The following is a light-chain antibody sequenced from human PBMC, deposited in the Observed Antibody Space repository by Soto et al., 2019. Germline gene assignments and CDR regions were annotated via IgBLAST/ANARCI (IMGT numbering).Light chain of an antibody. CDR2: GAS. CDR3: QQYGSSPTWT. Sequence: EIVMTQSPATLSVSPGERATLSCSASQSFSSSYLAWYQQKPRQAPRLLIYGASTRASGIPDRFSGSGSGTDFTLTISRLEPEDSAVYYCQQYGSSPTWTFGQGTKVDIK. CDR1: QSFSSSY. J-gene: IGKJ1*01. V-gene: IGKV3-20*01.